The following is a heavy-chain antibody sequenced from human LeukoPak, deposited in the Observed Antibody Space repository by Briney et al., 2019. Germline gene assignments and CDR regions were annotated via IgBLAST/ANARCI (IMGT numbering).Heavy chain of an antibody. D-gene: IGHD3-10*01. CDR3: ATNPSYYYGSGALDY. CDR1: GYTFTGYY. V-gene: IGHV1-18*04. Sequence: ASVKVSCKASGYTFTGYYMHWVRQAPGQGLEWMGWISAYNGNTNYAQKLQGRVTMTTDTSTSTAYMELRSLRSDDTAVYYCATNPSYYYGSGALDYWGQGTLVTVSS. CDR2: ISAYNGNT. J-gene: IGHJ4*02.